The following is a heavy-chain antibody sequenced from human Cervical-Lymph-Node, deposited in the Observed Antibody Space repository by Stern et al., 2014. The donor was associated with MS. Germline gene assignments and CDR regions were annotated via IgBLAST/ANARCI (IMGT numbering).Heavy chain of an antibody. D-gene: IGHD3-22*01. J-gene: IGHJ2*01. CDR1: GFTFSDFY. CDR2: ISSSSTYT. Sequence: QVQLVESGGGFVKPGGSLRLSCAASGFTFSDFYMSWIRQAPGKGLEWISYISSSSTYTNYADSVKGRFTISRDNAKNSLYLQMNSLRDEDTAVYYCAGSGSYWYFDLWGRGTLVTVSS. V-gene: IGHV3-11*06. CDR3: AGSGSYWYFDL.